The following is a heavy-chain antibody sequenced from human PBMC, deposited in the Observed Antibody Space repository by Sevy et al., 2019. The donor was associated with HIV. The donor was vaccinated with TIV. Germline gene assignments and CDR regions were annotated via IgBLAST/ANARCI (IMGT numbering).Heavy chain of an antibody. J-gene: IGHJ4*02. D-gene: IGHD6-13*01. Sequence: LETLSLTCTVSGDSISNNDYYWAWIRQPPGKGLDWIGSIYYSGSTYYTPSLKSRVTISVDTSKNQFSLKLRSVTAADTAVYYCAREGPRIAQFDYWGQGTLVTVSS. CDR2: IYYSGST. CDR1: GDSISNNDYY. V-gene: IGHV4-39*02. CDR3: AREGPRIAQFDY.